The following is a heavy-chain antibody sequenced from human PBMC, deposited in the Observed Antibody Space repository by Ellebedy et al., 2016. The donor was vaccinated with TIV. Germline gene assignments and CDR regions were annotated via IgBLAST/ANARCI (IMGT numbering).Heavy chain of an antibody. D-gene: IGHD6-19*01. Sequence: GESLKISCTASGFTFSYYWMSWVRQAPGKGLAWVANIKQHGSEKDYVDSVKGRVTISRDDAKNSLYLQMNSLRDEDTAVYYCARDPGSGWYFDYWGQGTLVTVSS. CDR1: GFTFSYYW. CDR3: ARDPGSGWYFDY. J-gene: IGHJ4*02. CDR2: IKQHGSEK. V-gene: IGHV3-7*01.